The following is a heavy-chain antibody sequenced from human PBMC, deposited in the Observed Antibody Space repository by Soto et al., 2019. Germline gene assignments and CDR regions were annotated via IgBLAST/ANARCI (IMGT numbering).Heavy chain of an antibody. J-gene: IGHJ1*01. CDR1: GFTFSSYA. CDR2: VGTGGTA. CDR3: APYKPAAGTRYFHH. Sequence: EVQLLESGGGLVQPGGSLRLSCAASGFTFSSYAMSWVRQAPGKGLEWVSAVGTGGTAYYADSVKGRFTISRDNSKNTLYQQTNSLRAEDTAVDYSAPYKPAAGTRYFHHWGQGTLVTVSS. V-gene: IGHV3-23*01. D-gene: IGHD6-13*01.